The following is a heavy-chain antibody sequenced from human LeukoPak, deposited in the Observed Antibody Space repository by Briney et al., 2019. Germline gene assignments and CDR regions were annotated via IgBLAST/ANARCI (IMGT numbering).Heavy chain of an antibody. V-gene: IGHV1-46*01. D-gene: IGHD6-19*01. Sequence: ASVKVSCKASGYTFTSYYMHWVRQAPGQGLEWMGIINPSAGSTSYAQKFQGRVTMTRDTSTSTAYMELSSLRSEDTAVYYCARERRAVAVPFDYWGQGTLVTVSS. CDR1: GYTFTSYY. CDR2: INPSAGST. J-gene: IGHJ4*02. CDR3: ARERRAVAVPFDY.